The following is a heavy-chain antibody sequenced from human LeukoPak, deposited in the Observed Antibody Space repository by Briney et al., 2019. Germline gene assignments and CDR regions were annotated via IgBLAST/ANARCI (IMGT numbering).Heavy chain of an antibody. V-gene: IGHV4-39*07. Sequence: PSETLSLTCTVSGGSISSSSYYWGWIRQPPGKGLEWIGSIYYSGSTYYNPSLKSRVTISVDTSKNQFSLKLSSVTAADTAVYYCARRITMVRGFNHRAAADTWGQGTLVTVSS. J-gene: IGHJ5*02. CDR1: GGSISSSSYY. D-gene: IGHD3-10*01. CDR3: ARRITMVRGFNHRAAADT. CDR2: IYYSGST.